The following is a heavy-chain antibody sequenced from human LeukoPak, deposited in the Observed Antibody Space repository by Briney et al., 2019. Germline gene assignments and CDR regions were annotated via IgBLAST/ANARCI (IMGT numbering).Heavy chain of an antibody. CDR2: INHSGST. V-gene: IGHV4-34*01. Sequence: PSETLSLTCAVYGASFSGYYWSWIRQPPGKGLEWIGEINHSGSTNYNPSLKSRVTISVDTSKNQFSLKLSSVTAADTAVYYCARPVGAIFDYWGQGTLVTVSS. J-gene: IGHJ4*02. CDR3: ARPVGAIFDY. D-gene: IGHD1-26*01. CDR1: GASFSGYY.